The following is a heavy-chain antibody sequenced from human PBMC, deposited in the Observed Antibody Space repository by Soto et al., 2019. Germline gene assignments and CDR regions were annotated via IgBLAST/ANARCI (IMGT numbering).Heavy chain of an antibody. D-gene: IGHD3-10*01. Sequence: SSLTGCCAACGSSFSGCYIRWVRQAPVQGLEWMGCINPNSGETDYAQKFLGRVTITADKSTSTAYMELSSLRSEDTAVYYCARVAPRDKNYYYYGMDVWGQGTTVTVSS. CDR2: INPNSGET. CDR3: ARVAPRDKNYYYYGMDV. CDR1: GSSFSGCY. V-gene: IGHV1-69*10. J-gene: IGHJ6*02.